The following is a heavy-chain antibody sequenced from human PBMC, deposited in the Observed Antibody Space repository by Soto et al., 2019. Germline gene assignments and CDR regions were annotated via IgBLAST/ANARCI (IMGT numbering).Heavy chain of an antibody. D-gene: IGHD1-26*01. Sequence: QSGGSLRLSCAASGFTFSSYGMYWVRQAPGKGLEWVAVISNDGKNKYNADSVKGRFTISRDNSKNTLYLQMNSLRAEDTAVYYCAKEGSFNPNPIEFYYYYGMDVWGQGTTVTVSS. CDR2: ISNDGKNK. J-gene: IGHJ6*02. V-gene: IGHV3-30*18. CDR1: GFTFSSYG. CDR3: AKEGSFNPNPIEFYYYYGMDV.